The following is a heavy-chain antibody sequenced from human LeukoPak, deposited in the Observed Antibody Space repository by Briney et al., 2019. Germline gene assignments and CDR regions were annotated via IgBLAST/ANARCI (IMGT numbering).Heavy chain of an antibody. Sequence: GESLKISCKGSGYSFTSYWIGWVRQAPGQGLGWMGWINPNTGGTNYAQKFQGRVTMTRDTSISTAYMELSRLRPDDTAVYYCARGRVGAPPFDYWGQGTLVTVSS. CDR3: ARGRVGAPPFDY. D-gene: IGHD1-26*01. J-gene: IGHJ4*02. V-gene: IGHV1-2*02. CDR2: INPNTGGT. CDR1: GYSFTSYW.